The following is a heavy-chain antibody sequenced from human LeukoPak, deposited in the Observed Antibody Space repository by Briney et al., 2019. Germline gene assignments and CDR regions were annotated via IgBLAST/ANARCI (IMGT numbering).Heavy chain of an antibody. D-gene: IGHD3-10*01. V-gene: IGHV3-66*02. Sequence: GGSLRLSCAASGFTFSSYEMNWVRQAPGKGLEWVSVIYSGGSTYYADSVKGRFTISRDNSKNTLYLQMNSLRAEDTAVYYCARSMVRGHAFDIWGQGTMITVSS. J-gene: IGHJ3*02. CDR3: ARSMVRGHAFDI. CDR2: IYSGGST. CDR1: GFTFSSYE.